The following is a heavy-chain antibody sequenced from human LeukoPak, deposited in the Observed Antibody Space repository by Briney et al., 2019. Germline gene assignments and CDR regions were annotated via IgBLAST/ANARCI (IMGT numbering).Heavy chain of an antibody. CDR2: ISAYNGNT. Sequence: ASVKVSCKASGYTFTSYGISWVRQAPGQGLEWMGWISAYNGNTNYAQKLQGRVTMTTDTSTSTAYMELRSLRSDDTAIYYCARIGGGYYDSTGYPYYFDYWGQGTLVTVSS. CDR3: ARIGGGYYDSTGYPYYFDY. CDR1: GYTFTSYG. J-gene: IGHJ4*02. V-gene: IGHV1-18*01. D-gene: IGHD3-22*01.